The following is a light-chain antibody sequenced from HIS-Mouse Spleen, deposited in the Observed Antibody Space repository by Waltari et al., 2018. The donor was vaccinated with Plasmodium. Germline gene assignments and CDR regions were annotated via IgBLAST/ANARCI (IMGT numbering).Light chain of an antibody. Sequence: SYELTQPPSVSVSPGQTASITCSGDNLGYQYACWYQQKPGQSPVLVIYQDSKRPSGIPERFSCSNSGNTATLTISGTQAMDEADYYCQAWDSSTVVFGGGTKLTVL. CDR1: NLGYQY. J-gene: IGLJ2*01. V-gene: IGLV3-1*01. CDR3: QAWDSSTVV. CDR2: QDS.